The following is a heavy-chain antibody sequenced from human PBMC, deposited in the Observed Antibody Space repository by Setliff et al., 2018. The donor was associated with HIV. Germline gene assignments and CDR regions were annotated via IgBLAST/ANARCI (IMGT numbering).Heavy chain of an antibody. D-gene: IGHD2-8*01. V-gene: IGHV4-59*01. J-gene: IGHJ6*03. CDR2: IYYRGST. Sequence: PSETLSLTCTVSGGSISSYYWSWIRQSPGKGLEWIGYIYYRGSTNYNPSLKSRVTISVDTSKNQFSLKLTSVTAADTAVYYCARDSANGKTANLNYLDVWGKGTTVTVSS. CDR3: ARDSANGKTANLNYLDV. CDR1: GGSISSYY.